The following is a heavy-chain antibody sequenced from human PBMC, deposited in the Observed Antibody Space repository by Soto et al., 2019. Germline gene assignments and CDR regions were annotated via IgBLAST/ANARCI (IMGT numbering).Heavy chain of an antibody. CDR2: ISSSSSYI. V-gene: IGHV3-21*01. CDR1: GFTFSSYS. D-gene: IGHD3-16*01. CDR3: ARDQGESDY. Sequence: GGSLRLSCAASGFTFSSYSMNWVRQAPGKGLEWVSSISSSSSYIYYAASVKGRFTISRDNAKNSLYLQMNSLRAEDTAVYYCARDQGESDYWGQGTLVTVSS. J-gene: IGHJ4*02.